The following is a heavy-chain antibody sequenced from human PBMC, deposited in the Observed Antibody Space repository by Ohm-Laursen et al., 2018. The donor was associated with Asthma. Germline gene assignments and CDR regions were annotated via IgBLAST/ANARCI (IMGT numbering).Heavy chain of an antibody. CDR2: ISTASTFI. V-gene: IGHV3-21*01. CDR3: ATDSRYGDYVPFDS. D-gene: IGHD4-17*01. Sequence: GSLRLSCAASGYTFSRYSIHWVRQFPGKGLEWVASISTASTFIYYADSVRGRFTTSRDNAKNSVYLQMNSLRDEDTAVYYCATDSRYGDYVPFDSWGQGTLVTVPS. J-gene: IGHJ4*02. CDR1: GYTFSRYS.